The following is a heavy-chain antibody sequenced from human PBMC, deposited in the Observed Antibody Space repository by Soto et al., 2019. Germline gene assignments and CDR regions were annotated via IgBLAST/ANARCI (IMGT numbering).Heavy chain of an antibody. V-gene: IGHV4-30-4*01. CDR2: ISNSGST. Sequence: SETLSLTCIVSGDSINNDDYYWSWIRQPPGKGLEWIGYISNSGSTFHNPSLRGRLSMSIDTSKNQFSLRLTSVTAADTAVYYCARYKVGGSGSYYNAWFDPWGQGTLVTVSS. CDR1: GDSINNDDYY. CDR3: ARYKVGGSGSYYNAWFDP. J-gene: IGHJ5*02. D-gene: IGHD3-10*01.